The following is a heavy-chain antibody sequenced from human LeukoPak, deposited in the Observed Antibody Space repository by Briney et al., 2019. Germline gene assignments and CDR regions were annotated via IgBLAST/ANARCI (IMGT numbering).Heavy chain of an antibody. CDR1: GFTFSSYW. J-gene: IGHJ3*02. V-gene: IGHV3-74*01. D-gene: IGHD5-12*01. Sequence: GGSLRLSCAASGFTFSSYWMHWVRQAPGKGLVWVSRINSDGSSTSYADSVKGRFTISRDNAKNTLYLQMNSLRAEDTALYYCARPGRYSRLAFDIWGQGTMVTVSS. CDR3: ARPGRYSRLAFDI. CDR2: INSDGSST.